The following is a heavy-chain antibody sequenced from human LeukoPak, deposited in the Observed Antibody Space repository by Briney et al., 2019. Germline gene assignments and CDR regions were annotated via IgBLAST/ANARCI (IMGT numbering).Heavy chain of an antibody. V-gene: IGHV4-39*01. Sequence: SETLSLACTVSGGSISSSSYYWGWIRQPPGKGLEWIGSIYYSGSTYYNPSLKGRVTISVDTSKNQFSLKLSSVTAADTAVYYCARHGGRDGDYFDYWGQGTLVTVSS. CDR2: IYYSGST. CDR1: GGSISSSSYY. CDR3: ARHGGRDGDYFDY. J-gene: IGHJ4*02. D-gene: IGHD3-16*01.